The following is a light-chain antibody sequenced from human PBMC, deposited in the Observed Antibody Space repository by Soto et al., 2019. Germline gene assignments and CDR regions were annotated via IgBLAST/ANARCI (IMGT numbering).Light chain of an antibody. CDR3: AAWDDSLTGLL. V-gene: IGLV2-8*01. CDR2: EVN. Sequence: QSALTQPPSASGSPGQSVTISCTGTSSDVGAYDYVCWYQQHPGKAPKLMIYEVNKRPSGVPDRFSGSKSGTSASLAISGLQSEDEADYYCAAWDDSLTGLLIGGGTKLTVL. CDR1: SSDVGAYDY. J-gene: IGLJ2*01.